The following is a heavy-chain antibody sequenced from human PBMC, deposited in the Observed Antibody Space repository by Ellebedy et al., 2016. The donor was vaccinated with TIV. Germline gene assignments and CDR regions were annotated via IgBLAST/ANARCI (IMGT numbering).Heavy chain of an antibody. CDR1: RGTSSSYA. CDR2: IIPIFGTA. D-gene: IGHD5-12*01. Sequence: ASVKVSXKASRGTSSSYAISWVRQAPGQGLEWMGGIIPIFGTANYAQKFQGRVTITANESTSTAYMELSSLRSEDTAVYYCARGAAVATIRLYYYYGMDVWGQGTTVTVS. J-gene: IGHJ6*02. V-gene: IGHV1-69*13. CDR3: ARGAAVATIRLYYYYGMDV.